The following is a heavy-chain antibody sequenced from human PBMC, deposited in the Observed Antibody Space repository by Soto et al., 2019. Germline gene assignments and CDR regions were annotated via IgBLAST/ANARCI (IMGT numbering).Heavy chain of an antibody. D-gene: IGHD1-7*01. CDR3: ARSGVELPVMDV. CDR1: GFTVSSNY. Sequence: GGSLRLSCAASGFTVSSNYMSWVRQAPGKGLEWVSVIYSGGSAYYADSVKGRFTISRDNSKNTLYLQMNSLRAEDTAVYYCARSGVELPVMDVWGQGTTVTVSS. J-gene: IGHJ6*02. V-gene: IGHV3-53*01. CDR2: IYSGGSA.